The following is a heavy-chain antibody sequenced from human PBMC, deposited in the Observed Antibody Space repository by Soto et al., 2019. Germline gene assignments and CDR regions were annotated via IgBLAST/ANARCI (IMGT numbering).Heavy chain of an antibody. D-gene: IGHD3-3*01. CDR2: IKSKTDGGTT. CDR1: GFTFSNAW. Sequence: PGGSLRLSCAASGFTFSNAWMNWVRQAPGKGLEWVGRIKSKTDGGTTDYAAPVKGRFTISRDDSKNTLYLQMNSLKTEDTAVYYCTTHVYYDFWSGYDNWFDPWGQGTLVTVSS. V-gene: IGHV3-15*07. J-gene: IGHJ5*02. CDR3: TTHVYYDFWSGYDNWFDP.